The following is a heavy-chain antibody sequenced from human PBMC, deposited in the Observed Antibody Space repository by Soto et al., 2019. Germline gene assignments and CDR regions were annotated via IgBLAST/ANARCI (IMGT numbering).Heavy chain of an antibody. CDR3: ARDKREQWLVWAFDI. CDR2: ISAYNGNT. CDR1: GYTFTSYG. Sequence: ASVKVSCKASGYTFTSYGISWVRQAPGQGLEWMGWISAYNGNTNYAQKLQGRITMTTDTSTSTAYMELRSLRSDDTAVYFCARDKREQWLVWAFDIWGQGTMVTVSS. V-gene: IGHV1-18*01. J-gene: IGHJ3*02. D-gene: IGHD6-19*01.